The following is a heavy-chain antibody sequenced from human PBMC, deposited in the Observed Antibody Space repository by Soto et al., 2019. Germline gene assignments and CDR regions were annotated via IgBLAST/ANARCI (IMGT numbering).Heavy chain of an antibody. CDR3: ARHLYYDISPGYLRPYHYYGMDV. J-gene: IGHJ6*02. CDR2: ISNIGFT. V-gene: IGHV4-59*08. CDR1: GGSISSINNHFSNHY. Sequence: SATLSLTCTVSGGSISSINNHFSNHYCSWIRLSPGKGLEWIGYISNIGFTRYNPSLKSRVSISVDTSKNQFSLKLTSVTAADTAVYYCARHLYYDISPGYLRPYHYYGMDVWGQGTTVTVSS. D-gene: IGHD3-9*01.